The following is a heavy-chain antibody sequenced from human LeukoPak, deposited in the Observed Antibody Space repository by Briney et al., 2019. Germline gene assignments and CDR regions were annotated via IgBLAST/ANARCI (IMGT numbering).Heavy chain of an antibody. CDR3: VRDWGYDSSGYWQKYFDT. V-gene: IGHV3-21*01. CDR1: GFTFSTYN. CDR2: ISGSSSYI. J-gene: IGHJ4*02. D-gene: IGHD3-22*01. Sequence: GGSLRLSCAASGFTFSTYNMNWVRQAPGKGLEWVSSISGSSSYIYYADSVKGRFTISRDNAKNTVYLQMNSLRAEDTAVYYCVRDWGYDSSGYWQKYFDTWGQGTLVTVSS.